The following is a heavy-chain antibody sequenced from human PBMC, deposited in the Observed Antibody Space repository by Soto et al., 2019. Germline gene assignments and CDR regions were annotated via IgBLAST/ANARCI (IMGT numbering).Heavy chain of an antibody. J-gene: IGHJ4*02. CDR1: GGSISSYY. CDR3: ASMGVVGATTFDY. CDR2: IYYSGST. V-gene: IGHV4-59*01. D-gene: IGHD1-26*01. Sequence: PSETLSLTCTVSGGSISSYYWSWIRQPPGKGLEWIGYIYYSGSTNYNPSLKSRVTISVDTSKNQFSLKLSSVTAADTALYYCASMGVVGATTFDYWGQGTLVTVSS.